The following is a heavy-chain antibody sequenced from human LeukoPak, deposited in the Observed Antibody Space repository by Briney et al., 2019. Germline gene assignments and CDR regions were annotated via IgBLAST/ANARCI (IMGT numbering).Heavy chain of an antibody. D-gene: IGHD2-15*01. V-gene: IGHV3-30-3*01. CDR3: ARRGVVAATVEYFQH. J-gene: IGHJ1*01. CDR1: GFTFSDYY. Sequence: PGGSLRLSCAASGFTFSDYYMSWIRQAPGKGLEWVAVISYDGSNKYYADSVKGRFTISRDNSKNTLYLQMNSLRAEDTAVYYCARRGVVAATVEYFQHWGQGTLVTVSS. CDR2: ISYDGSNK.